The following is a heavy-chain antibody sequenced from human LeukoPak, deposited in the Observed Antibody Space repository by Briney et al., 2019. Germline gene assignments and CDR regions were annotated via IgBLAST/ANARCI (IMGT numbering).Heavy chain of an antibody. CDR2: IYYSGST. V-gene: IGHV4-59*08. CDR1: GGSISSYY. J-gene: IGHJ5*02. D-gene: IGHD3-3*01. CDR3: ARQVKDYDFWSGYSNWFDP. Sequence: PSETLSLTCTVSGGSISSYYWSWIRQPPGKGLEWIGYIYYSGSTNYNPSLKSRVTISVDTSKNQFSLKLSSVTAADTAVYYCARQVKDYDFWSGYSNWFDPWGQGTLVTVSS.